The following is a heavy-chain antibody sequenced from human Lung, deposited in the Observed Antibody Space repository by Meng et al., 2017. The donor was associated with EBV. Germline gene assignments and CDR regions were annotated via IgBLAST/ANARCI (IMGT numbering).Heavy chain of an antibody. CDR1: GYTFTSYA. CDR3: ARGDYYDSSGLDY. V-gene: IGHV7-4-1*02. CDR2: INTNTGNP. Sequence: QGPVVESGHELKKPEASVKVSCKASGYTFTSYAMNRVRQATGQGLVWMGWINTNTGNPTYAQGFTGRFVFSLDTSVSTAYLQISSLKAEDTAVYYCARGDYYDSSGLDYWGQGTLVTVSS. J-gene: IGHJ4*02. D-gene: IGHD3-22*01.